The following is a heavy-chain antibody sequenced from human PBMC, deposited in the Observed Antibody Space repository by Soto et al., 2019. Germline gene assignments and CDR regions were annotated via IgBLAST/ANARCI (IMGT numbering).Heavy chain of an antibody. D-gene: IGHD2-2*01. V-gene: IGHV3-48*03. Sequence: GGSLRLSCAASRFTFITYEMHWRRQAPGKGLEWVSYISSGGDTVHYADSVKGRFTISRDNTRNSLYLQMNSLRDEDTALYYCVRYCSSTLCNGVATRTFDYWGQGTLVTVS. CDR3: VRYCSSTLCNGVATRTFDY. CDR1: RFTFITYE. CDR2: ISSGGDTV. J-gene: IGHJ4*02.